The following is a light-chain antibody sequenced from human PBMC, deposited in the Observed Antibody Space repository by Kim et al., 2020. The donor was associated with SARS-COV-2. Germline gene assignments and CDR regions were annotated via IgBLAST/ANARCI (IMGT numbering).Light chain of an antibody. CDR1: SGSVSTSYY. V-gene: IGLV8-61*01. CDR2: STN. Sequence: VSPVGTVTLTCGLSSGSVSTSYYPSWYQQTPGQAPRTLIYSTNTRSSGVPDRFSGSILGNKAALTITGAQADDESDYYCVLYMGKVFGGGTQLTVL. J-gene: IGLJ3*02. CDR3: VLYMGKV.